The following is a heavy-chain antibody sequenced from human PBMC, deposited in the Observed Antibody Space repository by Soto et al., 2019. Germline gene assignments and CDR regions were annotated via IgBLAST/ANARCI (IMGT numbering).Heavy chain of an antibody. Sequence: SVKVSCKASGYTFTGYYMHWVRQAPGQGLEWMGGIIPIFGTANYAQKFQGRVTITADESTSTAYMELSSLRSEDTAVYYCARVTLSTMRLDYWGQGTLVTVSS. CDR1: GYTFTGYY. D-gene: IGHD3-22*01. CDR2: IIPIFGTA. J-gene: IGHJ4*02. V-gene: IGHV1-69*13. CDR3: ARVTLSTMRLDY.